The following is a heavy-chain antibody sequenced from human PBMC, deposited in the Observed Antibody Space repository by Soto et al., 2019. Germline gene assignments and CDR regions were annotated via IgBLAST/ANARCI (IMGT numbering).Heavy chain of an antibody. CDR1: GGSFSGYY. Sequence: PSETLSLTCAVYGGSFSGYYWSWIRQPPGKGLEWIGEINHSGSTNYNPSLKSRVTISVDTSKNQFSLKLSSVTAADTAVYYCARARGLTTVTTRYYYMDVWGKGTTVTVSS. CDR2: INHSGST. J-gene: IGHJ6*03. V-gene: IGHV4-34*01. D-gene: IGHD4-17*01. CDR3: ARARGLTTVTTRYYYMDV.